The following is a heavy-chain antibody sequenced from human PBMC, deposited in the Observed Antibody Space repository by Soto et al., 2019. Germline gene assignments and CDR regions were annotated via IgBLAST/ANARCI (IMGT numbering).Heavy chain of an antibody. CDR3: ARAGKVRATTGYYYHYCSRVDG. CDR2: ISGYNGNT. D-gene: IGHD1-26*01. Sequence: QVQLLQSGGEVKKPGASVKVSCKASGYTFTRYGISWVRQAPGQGREWMGWISGYNGNTNDVQKFRGRVIITTDTSPRTGCMVQRSLRAEGTALYISARAGKVRATTGYYYHYCSRVDGWGQRPRVTAS. V-gene: IGHV1-18*04. CDR1: GYTFTRYG. J-gene: IGHJ6*02.